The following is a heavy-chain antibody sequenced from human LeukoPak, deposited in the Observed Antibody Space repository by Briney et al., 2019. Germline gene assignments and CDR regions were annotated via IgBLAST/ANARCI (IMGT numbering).Heavy chain of an antibody. D-gene: IGHD3-22*01. CDR3: ASPYRGGYYYDSSGPPGY. CDR2: INHSGST. J-gene: IGHJ4*02. Sequence: ASETLSLTCALYGGSFSGYYWSWIRQPPGKGLEWIGEINHSGSTNYNPSLKSRVTISVDTSKNQFSLKLSSVTAADTAVYYCASPYRGGYYYDSSGPPGYWGQGTLVTVSS. CDR1: GGSFSGYY. V-gene: IGHV4-34*01.